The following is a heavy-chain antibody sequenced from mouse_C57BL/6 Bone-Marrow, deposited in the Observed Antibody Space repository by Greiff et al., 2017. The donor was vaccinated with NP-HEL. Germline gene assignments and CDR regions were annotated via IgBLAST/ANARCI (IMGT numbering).Heavy chain of an antibody. CDR1: GYTFTEYT. J-gene: IGHJ3*01. Sequence: QVQLKQSGAELVKPGASVKLSCKASGYTFTEYTIHWVKQRPGQGLEWIGWFYPGSGSIKYNEKFKDKATLTADKSSSTVYMELSRLTSEDSAVYCCARHAFYCRNYHVPLFAYGGQGTLVTVSA. D-gene: IGHD2-5*01. CDR3: ARHAFYCRNYHVPLFAY. CDR2: FYPGSGSI. V-gene: IGHV1-62-2*01.